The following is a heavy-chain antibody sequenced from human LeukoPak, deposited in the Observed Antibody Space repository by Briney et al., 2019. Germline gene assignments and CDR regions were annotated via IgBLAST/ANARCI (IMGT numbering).Heavy chain of an antibody. CDR2: IYTGDSDT. D-gene: IGHD1-26*01. V-gene: IGHV5-51*01. J-gene: IGHJ4*02. CDR3: ARRSQSGIYVEY. CDR1: GYSFTSYW. Sequence: GESLKISCKGSGYSFTSYWIGWVRQRPGKGLEWMGIIYTGDSDTRYSPCFQGQVTISADKSISTAYVQWSSLEASDTAMYYCARRSQSGIYVEYWGQGTLVTVSS.